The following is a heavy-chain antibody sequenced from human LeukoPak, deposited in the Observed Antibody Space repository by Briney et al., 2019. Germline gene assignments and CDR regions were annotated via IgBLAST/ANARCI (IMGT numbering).Heavy chain of an antibody. CDR2: ISNDGSNK. J-gene: IGHJ4*02. D-gene: IGHD3-16*01. Sequence: GRSLRLPCAASGFTFSGYGMHWVRQAPGKGLEWVALISNDGSNKHYADSVKGRFTISRDNSENMLYLQMNSLRAEDTAVYYCAKDLYYGYYFDYWGQGTLVTVSS. CDR1: GFTFSGYG. V-gene: IGHV3-30*18. CDR3: AKDLYYGYYFDY.